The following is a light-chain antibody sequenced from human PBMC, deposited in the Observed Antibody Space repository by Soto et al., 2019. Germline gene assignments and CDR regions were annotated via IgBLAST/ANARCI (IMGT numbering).Light chain of an antibody. V-gene: IGLV2-14*01. CDR2: DVS. CDR3: SSYTSSSTYVV. CDR1: SSDVGGYNY. J-gene: IGLJ2*01. Sequence: QSVLTQPASVSGSPGQSITISCTGTSSDVGGYNYVSWYQQHPGNAPKLMIYDVSNRPSGVSNRFSGSKSGNTASLTISGLQAEDEADYSCSSYTSSSTYVVFGGGTKVTVL.